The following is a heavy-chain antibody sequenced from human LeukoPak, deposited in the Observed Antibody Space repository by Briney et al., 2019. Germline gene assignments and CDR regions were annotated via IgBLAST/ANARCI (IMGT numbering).Heavy chain of an antibody. D-gene: IGHD6-19*01. CDR3: AKARDSSGWYGGDY. Sequence: GGSLRLSCAASGFTFDDYAMRWVRQAPGKGLEWVSGISWNSGSIGYADSVKGRFTISRDNAKNSLYLQMNSLRAEDTVLYYCAKARDSSGWYGGDYWGQGTLVTVSS. J-gene: IGHJ4*02. V-gene: IGHV3-9*01. CDR1: GFTFDDYA. CDR2: ISWNSGSI.